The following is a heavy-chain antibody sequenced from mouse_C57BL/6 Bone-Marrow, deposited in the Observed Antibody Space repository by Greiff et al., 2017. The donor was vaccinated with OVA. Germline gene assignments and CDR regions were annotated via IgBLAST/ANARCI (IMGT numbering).Heavy chain of an antibody. CDR2: ISSGGSYT. CDR1: GFTFSSYG. V-gene: IGHV5-6*01. CDR3: ARHSNYDYAMDY. Sequence: EVNLVESGGDLVKPGGSLKLSCAASGFTFSSYGMSWVRQTPDKRLEWVATISSGGSYTYYPDSVKGRFTISRDNAKNTLYLQMSSLKSEDTAMYYCARHSNYDYAMDYWGQGTSVTVSS. D-gene: IGHD2-5*01. J-gene: IGHJ4*01.